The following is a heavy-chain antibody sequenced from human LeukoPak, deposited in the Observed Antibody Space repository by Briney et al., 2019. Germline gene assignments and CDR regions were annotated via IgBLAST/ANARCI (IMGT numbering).Heavy chain of an antibody. D-gene: IGHD6-19*01. V-gene: IGHV3-30*02. J-gene: IGHJ6*03. Sequence: GGSLRLSCAASGFTFSSYGMHWVRQAPGKGLEWVAFIRYDGSNKYYADSVKGRFTISRDNSKNTLYLQMNSLRAEDTAVYYCAKEGYGAGSVRNYYYYYMDVWGKGTTVTISS. CDR3: AKEGYGAGSVRNYYYYYMDV. CDR2: IRYDGSNK. CDR1: GFTFSSYG.